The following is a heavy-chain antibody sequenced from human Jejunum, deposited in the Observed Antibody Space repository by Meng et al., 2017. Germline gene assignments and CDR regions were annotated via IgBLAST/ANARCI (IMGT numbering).Heavy chain of an antibody. CDR3: ARGNNWFDP. Sequence: GGSLRLSCVGVSGFTLSGYWMSWVRQAPGKGLEWVAYIKQDGTEKDYVDSVKGRFTISRDNAKNSVYLQMNSLRVDDTAVYYCARGNNWFDPWGQGTLVTVSS. V-gene: IGHV3-7*01. CDR2: IKQDGTEK. J-gene: IGHJ5*02. CDR1: GFTLSGYW.